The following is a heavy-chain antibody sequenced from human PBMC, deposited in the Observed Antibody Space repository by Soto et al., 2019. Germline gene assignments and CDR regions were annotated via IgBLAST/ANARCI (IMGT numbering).Heavy chain of an antibody. V-gene: IGHV3-74*01. CDR3: VRDAICITTRCYGNWFDP. J-gene: IGHJ5*02. Sequence: PGGSLRLSCAASGFTFSTYWMHWIRQVPGKGLEWVSRINSDASHTYYADSVKGRFTISRDNAKNTLHLEMNSLRAEDTAVYYCVRDAICITTRCYGNWFDPGGQGTLVTV. CDR1: GFTFSTYW. D-gene: IGHD2-2*01. CDR2: INSDASHT.